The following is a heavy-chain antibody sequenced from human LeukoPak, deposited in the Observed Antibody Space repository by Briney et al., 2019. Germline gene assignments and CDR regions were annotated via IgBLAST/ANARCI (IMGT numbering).Heavy chain of an antibody. CDR3: AKDDYGGPYYFDY. CDR1: GFTFSSYA. Sequence: GGSLRLSCAASGFTFSSYAMSWVRQAPGKGLEWVSAISGSGGSTYYADSVKGPFTISRDNSKNTLYLQMNSLRAEDTAVYYCAKDDYGGPYYFDYWGQGTLVTVSS. CDR2: ISGSGGST. D-gene: IGHD4-23*01. V-gene: IGHV3-23*01. J-gene: IGHJ4*02.